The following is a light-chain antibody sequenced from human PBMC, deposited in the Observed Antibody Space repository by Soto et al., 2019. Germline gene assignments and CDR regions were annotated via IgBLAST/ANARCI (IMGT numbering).Light chain of an antibody. CDR3: QHYFNIPFT. V-gene: IGKV4-1*01. CDR2: WAS. J-gene: IGKJ3*01. Sequence: DIVMTQSPDSLAVSLGERATINCKSSQSVFYSSANKNQLAWYQQKPGQPPKLLIYWASTRQSGVPDRFSGSGSGTDFTLTISSLQAEDVAVYYCQHYFNIPFTFGPGTKVDIK. CDR1: QSVFYSSANKNQ.